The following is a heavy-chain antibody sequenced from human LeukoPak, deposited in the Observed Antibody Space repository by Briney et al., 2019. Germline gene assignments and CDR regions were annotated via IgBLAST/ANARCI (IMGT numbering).Heavy chain of an antibody. Sequence: SETLSLTCAVYGGSFSGYYRSWIRQPPGKGLEWIGEINHSGSTNYNPSLKSRVTISVDTSKNQFSLKLSSVTAADTAVYYCARGSSGYYWNYYYYVDVWGKGTTVTVSS. CDR3: ARGSSGYYWNYYYYVDV. V-gene: IGHV4-34*01. CDR2: INHSGST. J-gene: IGHJ6*03. CDR1: GGSFSGYY. D-gene: IGHD3-22*01.